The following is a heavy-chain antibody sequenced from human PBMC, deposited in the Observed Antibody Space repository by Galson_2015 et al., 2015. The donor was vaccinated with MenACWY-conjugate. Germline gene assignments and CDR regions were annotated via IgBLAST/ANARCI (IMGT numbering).Heavy chain of an antibody. D-gene: IGHD6-19*01. CDR1: GFTFSSYW. V-gene: IGHV3-7*03. CDR3: ARVSYSSGWYWFDP. CDR2: IKQDGSEK. Sequence: SLRLSCAASGFTFSSYWMSWVRQAPGKGLEWVANIKQDGSEKYYVDSVKGRFTISRDNAKNSLYLQMNSLRADDTAVYYCARVSYSSGWYWFDPWGQGTLVTVSS. J-gene: IGHJ5*02.